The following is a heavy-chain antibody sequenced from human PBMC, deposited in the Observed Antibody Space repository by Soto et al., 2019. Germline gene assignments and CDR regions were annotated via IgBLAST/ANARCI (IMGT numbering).Heavy chain of an antibody. J-gene: IGHJ4*02. D-gene: IGHD6-6*01. CDR3: AKETTYRAYSSSSGFDY. CDR2: ISWNSGSI. V-gene: IGHV3-9*01. CDR1: GFTFDDYA. Sequence: GGSLRLSCAASGFTFDDYAMHWVRQAPGKGLEWVSGISWNSGSIGYADSVKGRFTISRDNAKNSLYLQMNSLRAEDTALYYCAKETTYRAYSSSSGFDYWGQGTLVTVSS.